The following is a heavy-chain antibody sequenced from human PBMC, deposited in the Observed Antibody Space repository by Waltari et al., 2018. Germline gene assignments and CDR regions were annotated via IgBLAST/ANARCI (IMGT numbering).Heavy chain of an antibody. V-gene: IGHV4-34*01. Sequence: QVQLQQWGAGLLKPSETLSLTCAVYGGSFSGYYWSWIRQPPGKGLEWIGEINHGGSTNHSPSLKSRVTIAVDTSKNQFSLRLSSVTAADTAVYYCARAAYCSSTSCPSVDYWGQGTLVTVSS. CDR2: INHGGST. CDR1: GGSFSGYY. J-gene: IGHJ4*02. D-gene: IGHD2-2*01. CDR3: ARAAYCSSTSCPSVDY.